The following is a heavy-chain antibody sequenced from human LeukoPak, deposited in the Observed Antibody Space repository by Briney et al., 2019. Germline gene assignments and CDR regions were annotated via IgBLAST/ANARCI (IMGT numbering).Heavy chain of an antibody. V-gene: IGHV3-49*04. CDR1: GFTFGDYA. CDR2: IRSKAYGGTT. Sequence: GGSLRLSCTASGFTFGDYAMSWVRQAPGKGLEWVGFIRSKAYGGTTEYAASVKGRFAISRDDSKSIAYLQMSSLKTEDTAVYYCTRVIQSLGYCMDVWGKGTTVTISS. D-gene: IGHD2-21*01. CDR3: TRVIQSLGYCMDV. J-gene: IGHJ6*03.